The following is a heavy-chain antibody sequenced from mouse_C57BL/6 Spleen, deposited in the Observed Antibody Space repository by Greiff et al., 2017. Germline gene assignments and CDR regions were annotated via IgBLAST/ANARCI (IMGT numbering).Heavy chain of an antibody. CDR3: TTDYYGSRGWFAY. Sequence: EVQLQQSGAELVRPGASVKLSCTASGFNIKDYYMHWVKQRPEQGLEWIGMIDPEDGDTEYAPKFQGKATMTADTSSNTAYLQLSSLTSEDTAVYYCTTDYYGSRGWFAYWGQGTLVTVSA. D-gene: IGHD1-1*01. CDR1: GFNIKDYY. CDR2: IDPEDGDT. V-gene: IGHV14-1*01. J-gene: IGHJ3*01.